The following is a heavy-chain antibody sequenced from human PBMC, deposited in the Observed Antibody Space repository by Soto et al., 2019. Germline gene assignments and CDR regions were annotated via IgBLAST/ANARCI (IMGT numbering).Heavy chain of an antibody. CDR3: AKDLTRQLAYWLDP. J-gene: IGHJ5*02. CDR1: GFSFTGYY. D-gene: IGHD6-6*01. V-gene: IGHV1-2*02. CDR2: INAHSGGT. Sequence: ASVKVSCKASGFSFTGYYIHWLRQAPGQGLEWMGWINAHSGGTEYAQKFRGRVTLTRDTSIATAYLTLTSLTSDDTALYYCAKDLTRQLAYWLDPWGQGAQVTVSS.